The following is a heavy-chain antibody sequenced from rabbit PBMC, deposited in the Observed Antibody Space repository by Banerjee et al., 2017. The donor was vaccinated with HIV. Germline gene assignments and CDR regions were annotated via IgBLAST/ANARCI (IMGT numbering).Heavy chain of an antibody. J-gene: IGHJ4*01. Sequence: QEQLEESGGGLVKPEGSLTLTCKASGFDLSSSWICWVRQAPGKGLEWIACIYAGSSDRPNYANWAKGRFTISRPSSTTVDLKMTSLTAADTATYFCARRNYPGYGGYGYAPFSLWGQGTLVTVS. CDR2: IYAGSSDRP. V-gene: IGHV1S45*01. CDR1: GFDLSSSW. CDR3: ARRNYPGYGGYGYAPFSL. D-gene: IGHD6-1*01.